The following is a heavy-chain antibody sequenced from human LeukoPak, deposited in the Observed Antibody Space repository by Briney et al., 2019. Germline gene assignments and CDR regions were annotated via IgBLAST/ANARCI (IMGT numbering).Heavy chain of an antibody. CDR2: INHSGST. V-gene: IGHV4-34*01. J-gene: IGHJ4*02. CDR3: ARGRVYCSGGSCYALDY. Sequence: SETLSLTCAVYGGSFSGYYWSWIRQPPGKGLEGTGEINHSGSTNYNPSLKSRVTISVDTSKNQFSLKLSSVTAADTAVYYCARGRVYCSGGSCYALDYWGQGTLVTVSS. CDR1: GGSFSGYY. D-gene: IGHD2-15*01.